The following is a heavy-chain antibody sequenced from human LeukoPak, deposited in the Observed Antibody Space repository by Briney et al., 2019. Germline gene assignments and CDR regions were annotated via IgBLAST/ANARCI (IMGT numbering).Heavy chain of an antibody. D-gene: IGHD3-3*01. J-gene: IGHJ3*02. CDR3: AGYYTIFGVVDAFDI. V-gene: IGHV1-18*01. CDR2: ISAYNGNT. Sequence: ASVKVSCKASGYSFTTFGITWVRQAPGQGLEWMGWISAYNGNTNYAQKLQGRVTMTTDTSTSTAYMELSSLRSEDTAVYYCAGYYTIFGVVDAFDIWGQGTMVTVSS. CDR1: GYSFTTFG.